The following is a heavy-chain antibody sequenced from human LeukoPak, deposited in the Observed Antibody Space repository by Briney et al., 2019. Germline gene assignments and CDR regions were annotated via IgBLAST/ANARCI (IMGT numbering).Heavy chain of an antibody. CDR3: AREASTIFGVVIHLPGLGAFDI. V-gene: IGHV4-61*02. D-gene: IGHD3-3*01. J-gene: IGHJ3*02. CDR2: IYTSGST. CDR1: GGSISSGSYY. Sequence: NPSQTLSLTCTVSGGSISSGSYYWSWIRQPAGKGLEWIGRIYTSGSTNYNPSLKSRVTISVDTSKNQFSLKLSSVTAADTAVYYCAREASTIFGVVIHLPGLGAFDIWGQGTMVTVSS.